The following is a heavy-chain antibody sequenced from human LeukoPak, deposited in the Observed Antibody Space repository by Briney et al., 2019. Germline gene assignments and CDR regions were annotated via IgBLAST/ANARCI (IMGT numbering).Heavy chain of an antibody. CDR1: GGSFSGYY. CDR3: ARAYYYGSGSYYFDY. V-gene: IGHV2-70*11. J-gene: IGHJ4*02. D-gene: IGHD3-10*01. Sequence: TLSLTCAVYGGSFSGYYWSWIRQPPGKALEWLARIDWDDDKYYSTSLKTRLSISKDTSKNQVVLTMTNVDPVDTATYYCARAYYYGSGSYYFDYWGQGTLVTVSS. CDR2: IDWDDDK.